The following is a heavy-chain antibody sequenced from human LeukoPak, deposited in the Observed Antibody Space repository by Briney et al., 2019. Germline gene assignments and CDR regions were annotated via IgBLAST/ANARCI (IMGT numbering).Heavy chain of an antibody. Sequence: HPGGSLRLSCAASGFTFNSYWMNWVRQAPGKGLEWVANINLDGSEKYYVDSVKGRFTISRDNAKNSLYLQMNSLRAEDTAVYYCASSKGFDYWGQGTLVTVSS. CDR1: GFTFNSYW. CDR3: ASSKGFDY. V-gene: IGHV3-7*01. J-gene: IGHJ4*02. CDR2: INLDGSEK.